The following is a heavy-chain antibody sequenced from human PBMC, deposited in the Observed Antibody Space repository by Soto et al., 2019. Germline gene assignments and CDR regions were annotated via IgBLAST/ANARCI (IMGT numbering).Heavy chain of an antibody. J-gene: IGHJ4*02. CDR1: GFALSYYW. Sequence: EVQLVESGGGLVQPGGSLRLSCAASGFALSYYWMHWVRQAPGKGLVWVSRIKSDGSSTVYADSVKGRFTISRDNAKNPVYLQMNSLRAEDTGVYYCARGGEVAVAVFDSWGQGTLVTASS. V-gene: IGHV3-74*01. CDR3: ARGGEVAVAVFDS. D-gene: IGHD6-19*01. CDR2: IKSDGSST.